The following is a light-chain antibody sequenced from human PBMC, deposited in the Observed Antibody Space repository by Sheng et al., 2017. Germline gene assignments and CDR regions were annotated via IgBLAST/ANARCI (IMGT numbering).Light chain of an antibody. CDR1: SSDFGADNY. CDR3: SSYTTSDTWV. CDR2: NFN. V-gene: IGLV2-14*01. J-gene: IGLJ3*02. Sequence: QSALTQPASVSGSPGQSITISCTGTSSDFGADNYVSWYQQHPGKATKVMIYNFNQRPSGVSHRFSGSKSGNTASLIISGLQAEDEADYYCSSYTTSDTWVFGGGTKVTVL.